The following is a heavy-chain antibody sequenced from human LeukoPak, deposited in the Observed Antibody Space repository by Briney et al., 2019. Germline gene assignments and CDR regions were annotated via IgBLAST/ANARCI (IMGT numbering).Heavy chain of an antibody. V-gene: IGHV4-34*01. CDR1: GGSFSGYY. CDR2: INHSGST. CDR3: ARPTTGARPFDI. D-gene: IGHD1-1*01. Sequence: SETLSLTCAVYGGSFSGYYWSWIRQPPGKGLEWIGEINHSGSTNYNPSLKSRVTISVDTSKNQFSLKLSSVTAADTAVYYCARPTTGARPFDIWGQGTMVTVSS. J-gene: IGHJ3*02.